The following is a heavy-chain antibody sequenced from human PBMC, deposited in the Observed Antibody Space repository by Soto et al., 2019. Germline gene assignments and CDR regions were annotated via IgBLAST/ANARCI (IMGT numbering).Heavy chain of an antibody. Sequence: SETLSLTCTVSGGSISSYYWSWIRQPPGKGLEWIGYIYYSGSTNYNPSLKSRVTISVDTSKNQFSLKLSSVTAADTAVYYCAREGYSSSWYDYWGQGTLVTVSS. CDR2: IYYSGST. CDR1: GGSISSYY. CDR3: AREGYSSSWYDY. V-gene: IGHV4-59*01. J-gene: IGHJ4*02. D-gene: IGHD6-13*01.